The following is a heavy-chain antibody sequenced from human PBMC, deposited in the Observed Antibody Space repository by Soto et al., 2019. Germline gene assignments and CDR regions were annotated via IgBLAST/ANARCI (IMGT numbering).Heavy chain of an antibody. CDR3: ARDRPGRYYDSSGIDY. CDR2: IYYSGST. CDR1: GCSTSSYY. J-gene: IGHJ4*02. V-gene: IGHV4-59*01. D-gene: IGHD3-22*01. Sequence: TLSLTCTVSGCSTSSYYWSWIRQPPGKGLEWIGYIYYSGSTNYNPSLKSRVTISVDTSKNQFSLKLSSVTAADTAVYYCARDRPGRYYDSSGIDYWGQGTLVTVSS.